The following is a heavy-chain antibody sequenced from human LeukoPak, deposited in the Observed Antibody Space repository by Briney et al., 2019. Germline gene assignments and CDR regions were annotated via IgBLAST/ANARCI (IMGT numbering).Heavy chain of an antibody. V-gene: IGHV4-34*01. CDR2: INDSGCT. CDR1: GGSFSGYY. J-gene: IGHJ4*02. CDR3: ARGSGNYGGFDY. D-gene: IGHD4-11*01. Sequence: SETLSLTCAVYGGSFSGYYWSWIRHPPGKGLELIGEINDSGCTTYNPSLKSRVSISSETSTNQFSLKLNSLTAADTAVYYCARGSGNYGGFDYWGERTLVTVSS.